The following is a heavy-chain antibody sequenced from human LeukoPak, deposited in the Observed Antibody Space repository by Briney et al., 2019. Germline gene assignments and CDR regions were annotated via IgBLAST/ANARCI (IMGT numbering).Heavy chain of an antibody. CDR1: GYTFTSYA. CDR2: IIPIFGTA. D-gene: IGHD7-27*01. J-gene: IGHJ6*03. CDR3: ARASGIPGDRDYYYMDV. V-gene: IGHV1-69*13. Sequence: ASVKVSCKASGYTFTSYAMNWVRQAPGQGLEWMGGIIPIFGTANYAQKFQGRVTITADESTSTAYMELSSLRSEDTAVYYCARASGIPGDRDYYYMDVWGKGATVTVSS.